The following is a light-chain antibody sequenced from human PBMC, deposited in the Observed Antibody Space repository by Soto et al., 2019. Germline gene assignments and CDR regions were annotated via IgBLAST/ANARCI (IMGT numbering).Light chain of an antibody. J-gene: IGKJ5*01. V-gene: IGKV3-20*01. CDR1: QFLSSY. Sequence: EVVLTQPPVTPSLSPGERASLSCSASQFLSSYLAWYQQIPGQPPRLLIYGASSRATGIPDRFSGTGSETDFTLTINRLEPEDFAVYYCQQYENSPITFGQGTRLEIK. CDR3: QQYENSPIT. CDR2: GAS.